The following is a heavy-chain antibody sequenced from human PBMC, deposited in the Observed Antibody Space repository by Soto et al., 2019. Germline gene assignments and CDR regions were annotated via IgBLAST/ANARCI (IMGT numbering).Heavy chain of an antibody. CDR2: IYYSGST. J-gene: IGHJ6*02. CDR1: GGSVSSGGYY. V-gene: IGHV4-61*08. Sequence: QVQLQESGPGLVKPSETLSLTCTVSGGSVSSGGYYCSWMRQPPGKGLEWIGYIYYSGSTNYNPTIKGRVTISVDTSKNQFSLKLSSVTAADTSVYYCAREHYGYGMDVWGQGTTVTVSS. CDR3: AREHYGYGMDV. D-gene: IGHD3-10*01.